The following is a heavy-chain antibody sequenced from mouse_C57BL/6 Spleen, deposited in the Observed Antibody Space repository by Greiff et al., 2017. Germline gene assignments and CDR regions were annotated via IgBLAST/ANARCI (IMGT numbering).Heavy chain of an antibody. V-gene: IGHV1-80*01. D-gene: IGHD2-4*01. CDR3: ARGGDYDYYAMDY. CDR2: IYPGDGDT. CDR1: GYAFSSYW. Sequence: VQLQQSGAELVKPGASVKISCKASGYAFSSYWMNWVKQRPGKGLEWIGQIYPGDGDTTYNGKFKGKATLTADKSSSTAYMQLSSLTSEDSAVYFCARGGDYDYYAMDYWGQGTSVTGSS. J-gene: IGHJ4*01.